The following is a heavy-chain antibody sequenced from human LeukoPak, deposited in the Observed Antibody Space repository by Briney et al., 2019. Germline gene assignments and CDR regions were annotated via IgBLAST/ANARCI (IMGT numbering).Heavy chain of an antibody. V-gene: IGHV3-21*01. D-gene: IGHD3-10*01. CDR1: GFTFSSYS. CDR2: ISSSSSYI. CDR3: ARVAYGSGSYYPDYYMDV. J-gene: IGHJ6*03. Sequence: GGSLRLSCAASGFTFSSYSMKWVRQAPGKGLEWVSSISSSSSYIYYADSVKGRFTISRDNAKNSLYLQMNSLRAEDTAVYYCARVAYGSGSYYPDYYMDVWGKGTTVTVSS.